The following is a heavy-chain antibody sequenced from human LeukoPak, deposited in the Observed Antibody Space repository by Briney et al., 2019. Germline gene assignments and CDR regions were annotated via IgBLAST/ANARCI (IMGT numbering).Heavy chain of an antibody. V-gene: IGHV3-48*03. Sequence: PGGSLRLSCAASGFTFSSYEMNWVRQAPGKGLEWVSYISSSGSTIYYADSVKGRFTISRDNAKNMLYLQMSSLGAEDTAVYYCAKAPVGYTSALDYWGQGTLVTVSS. CDR3: AKAPVGYTSALDY. CDR2: ISSSGSTI. J-gene: IGHJ4*02. D-gene: IGHD6-19*01. CDR1: GFTFSSYE.